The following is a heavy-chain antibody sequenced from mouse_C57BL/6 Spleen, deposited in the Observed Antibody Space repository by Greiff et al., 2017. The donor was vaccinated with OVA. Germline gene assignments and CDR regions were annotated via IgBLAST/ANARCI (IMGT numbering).Heavy chain of an antibody. J-gene: IGHJ4*01. Sequence: EVKLMESGGDLVKPGGSLKLSCAASGFTFSSYGMSWVRQTPDKRLEWVATISSGGSYTYYPDSVKGRFTISRDNAKNTLYLQMSSLKSEDTAMYYCARLLGGLRQDYAMDYWGQGTSVTVSS. CDR2: ISSGGSYT. CDR3: ARLLGGLRQDYAMDY. V-gene: IGHV5-6*01. CDR1: GFTFSSYG. D-gene: IGHD2-4*01.